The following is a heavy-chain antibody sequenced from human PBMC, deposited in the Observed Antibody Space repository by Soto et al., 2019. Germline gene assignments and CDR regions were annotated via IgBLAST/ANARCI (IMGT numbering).Heavy chain of an antibody. V-gene: IGHV4-39*01. Sequence: PSETLSLTCTVSGDSLRSSYHYWGWIRQSPGKGLEWIGSIYYTGNTYYNPSLKSRVSISVDMATNEISLRLRAESVADTAVYYCLRVEMYAPEFTPNCDRWGQGALGTV. CDR2: IYYTGNT. CDR1: GDSLRSSYHY. CDR3: LRVEMYAPEFTPNCDR. J-gene: IGHJ5*02. D-gene: IGHD2-8*01.